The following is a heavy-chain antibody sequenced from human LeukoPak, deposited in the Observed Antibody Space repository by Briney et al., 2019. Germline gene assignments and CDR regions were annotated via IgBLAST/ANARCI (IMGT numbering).Heavy chain of an antibody. CDR1: GGSISGYY. Sequence: SETLSLTCTVSGGSISGYYWTWIRQPPGKGLEWIGYVSYSGSTSSHPSLKSRVTISLDMSKSQFSLKLTSVTAADTAVYYCVRGYSGYPYYLDYWGQGTLVTVSS. CDR3: VRGYSGYPYYLDY. J-gene: IGHJ4*02. V-gene: IGHV4-59*08. D-gene: IGHD5-12*01. CDR2: VSYSGST.